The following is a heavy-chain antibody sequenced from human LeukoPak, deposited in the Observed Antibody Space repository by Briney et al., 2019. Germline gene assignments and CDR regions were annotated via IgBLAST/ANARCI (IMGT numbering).Heavy chain of an antibody. J-gene: IGHJ4*02. CDR3: ASLYGDYGADY. Sequence: GGSLRLSCAASGFTFSDYYMSWIRQAPGKGLEWVSYISSSSSYTNYADSVKGRFTISRDNAKNSLYLQMNSLRAEDTAVYYCASLYGDYGADYWGQGTLVTVSS. CDR2: ISSSSSYT. D-gene: IGHD4-17*01. CDR1: GFTFSDYY. V-gene: IGHV3-11*06.